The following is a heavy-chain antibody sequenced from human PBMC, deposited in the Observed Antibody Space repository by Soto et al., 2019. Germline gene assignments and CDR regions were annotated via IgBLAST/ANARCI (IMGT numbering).Heavy chain of an antibody. CDR2: IIPILGIA. V-gene: IGHV1-69*02. CDR1: AGTFSSYT. Sequence: QVQLVQSGAEVKKPGSSVKVSCKASAGTFSSYTISWVRQAPGQGLEWMGRIIPILGIANYAQKIQGRVTITADKSTSTAYMELSSLRSEDTAVYYCAMEYCSSTSCDRDYWGQGTLVTVSS. D-gene: IGHD2-2*02. CDR3: AMEYCSSTSCDRDY. J-gene: IGHJ4*02.